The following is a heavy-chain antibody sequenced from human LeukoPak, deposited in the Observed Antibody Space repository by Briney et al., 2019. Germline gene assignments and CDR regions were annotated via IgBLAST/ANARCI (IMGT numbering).Heavy chain of an antibody. Sequence: SETLSLTCTVSGGSISSSSYYWGWIRQPPGKGLEWIGSIYYSGSTYYNPSLKSRVTISVDTSKNQFSLKLSSVTAADTAVYYCARHITDTYYDYVWGSYRSNWFDPWGQGTLVTVSS. CDR3: ARHITDTYYDYVWGSYRSNWFDP. CDR1: GGSISSSSYY. D-gene: IGHD3-16*02. CDR2: IYYSGST. J-gene: IGHJ5*02. V-gene: IGHV4-39*01.